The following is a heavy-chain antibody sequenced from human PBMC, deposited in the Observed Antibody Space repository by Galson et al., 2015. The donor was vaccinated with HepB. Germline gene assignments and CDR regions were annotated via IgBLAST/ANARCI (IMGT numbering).Heavy chain of an antibody. J-gene: IGHJ6*02. CDR3: ARDWLDSSSSRDYYYYGMDV. V-gene: IGHV3-21*01. CDR1: GFTFSSYS. Sequence: SLRLSCAASGFTFSSYSMNWVRQAPGKGLEWVSSISSSSSYIYYADSVKGRFTISRDNAKNSLYLQMNSLRAEDTAVYYCARDWLDSSSSRDYYYYGMDVWGQGTTVTVSS. CDR2: ISSSSSYI. D-gene: IGHD6-6*01.